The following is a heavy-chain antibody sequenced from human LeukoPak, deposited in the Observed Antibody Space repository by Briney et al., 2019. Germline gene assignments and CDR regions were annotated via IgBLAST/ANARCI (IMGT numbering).Heavy chain of an antibody. CDR2: LQYDGNEI. V-gene: IGHV3-30*02. CDR3: VSEERAVKDS. CDR1: GLAFSRSG. Sequence: GGSLRLSCAASGLAFSRSGMHWVRQAPGKGLEWVAFLQYDGNEIYYAESVKGRFTISRDNSKSTLYLQMSSLRSDDTAVYYCVSEERAVKDSWGQGTLVSVSS. J-gene: IGHJ4*02. D-gene: IGHD3-10*01.